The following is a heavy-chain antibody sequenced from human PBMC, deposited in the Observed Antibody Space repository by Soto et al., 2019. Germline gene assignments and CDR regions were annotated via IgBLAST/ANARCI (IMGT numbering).Heavy chain of an antibody. Sequence: GGSLRLSCAASVFTFSSYAMSWVRQAPGKGLEWVSAISGSGGSTYYADSVKGRFTISRDNSKNTLYLQMNSLRAEDTAVYYCAKIDTEYCSGGSCHRGYFDYWGQGTLVTVSS. CDR3: AKIDTEYCSGGSCHRGYFDY. D-gene: IGHD2-15*01. CDR2: ISGSGGST. V-gene: IGHV3-23*01. CDR1: VFTFSSYA. J-gene: IGHJ4*02.